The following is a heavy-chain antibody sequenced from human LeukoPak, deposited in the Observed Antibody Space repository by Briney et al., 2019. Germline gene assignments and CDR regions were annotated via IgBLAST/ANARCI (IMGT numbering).Heavy chain of an antibody. D-gene: IGHD6-19*01. Sequence: SETLSLTCAVSGGSISSSNWWSWVRQPPGKGLEWIGEIYHSGSTNYNPSLKSRVTISVDKSKNQFSLKLSSVTAADTAVYYCAGHDRLGPSNIAVEELAAYWGQGTLVTVSS. J-gene: IGHJ4*02. V-gene: IGHV4-4*02. CDR3: AGHDRLGPSNIAVEELAAY. CDR2: IYHSGST. CDR1: GGSISSSNW.